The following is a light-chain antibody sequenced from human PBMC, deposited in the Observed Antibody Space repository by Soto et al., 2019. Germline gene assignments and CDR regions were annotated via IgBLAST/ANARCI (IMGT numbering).Light chain of an antibody. J-gene: IGLJ3*02. Sequence: QTVVTQEPSFSVSPGGTVTLTCGLNSGSVSTDYYPSWYQQTPGQAPRTLIYSTNTRSPGVPDRFFGSILGNKAALTITGAQTEDESDYYCVLYMGSGISVFGGGNKLTVL. CDR3: VLYMGSGISV. V-gene: IGLV8-61*01. CDR2: STN. CDR1: SGSVSTDYY.